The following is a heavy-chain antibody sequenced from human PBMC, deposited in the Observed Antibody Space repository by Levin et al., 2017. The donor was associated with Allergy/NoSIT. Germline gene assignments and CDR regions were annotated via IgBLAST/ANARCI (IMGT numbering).Heavy chain of an antibody. CDR3: ARRKAVAGTNWFDP. J-gene: IGHJ5*02. CDR2: IYPGDSDT. D-gene: IGHD6-19*01. Sequence: PGGSLRLSCKGSGYSFTSYWIGWVRQMPGKGLEWMGIIYPGDSDTRYSPSFQGQVTISADKSISTAYLQWSSLKASDTAMYYCARRKAVAGTNWFDPWGQGTLVTVSS. V-gene: IGHV5-51*01. CDR1: GYSFTSYW.